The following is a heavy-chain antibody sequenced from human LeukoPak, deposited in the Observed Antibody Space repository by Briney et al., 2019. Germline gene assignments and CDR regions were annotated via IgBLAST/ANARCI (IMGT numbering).Heavy chain of an antibody. V-gene: IGHV4-59*08. D-gene: IGHD5-18*01. J-gene: IGHJ4*02. CDR2: IYYSGST. CDR1: GGSISSYY. CDR3: ARRAPYSYEWSTLDY. Sequence: SETLSLTCTVSGGSISSYYWSWIRQPPGKGLEWIRYIYYSGSTNYNPSLKSRVTISVDTSKNQFSLKLSSVTAADTAVYYCARRAPYSYEWSTLDYWGQGTLVTVSS.